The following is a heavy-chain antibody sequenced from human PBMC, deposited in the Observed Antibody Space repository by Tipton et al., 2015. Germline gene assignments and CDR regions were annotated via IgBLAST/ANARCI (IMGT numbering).Heavy chain of an antibody. CDR3: AAVGAPGLSPGFFDS. V-gene: IGHV1-69*19. Sequence: QLVQSGAEVKKPGSSVKISCKASGRDFMNHGISWLRQAPGQGLEWMGGILPIFGKAQYTYHFQGRLTIAADAPTTTVYMELSNLTSNDTAVYYCAAVGAPGLSPGFFDSWGQGALLIVS. J-gene: IGHJ4*02. CDR1: GRDFMNHG. CDR2: ILPIFGKA. D-gene: IGHD6-19*01.